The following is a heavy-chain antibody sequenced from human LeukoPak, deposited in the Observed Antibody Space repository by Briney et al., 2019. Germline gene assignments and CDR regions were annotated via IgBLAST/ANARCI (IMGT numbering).Heavy chain of an antibody. CDR3: RATAGLDAFDI. CDR2: INPSGGST. J-gene: IGHJ3*02. CDR1: GYTFTSYY. V-gene: IGHV1-46*01. Sequence: ASVKVSCKASGYTFTSYYMHWVRQAPGQGLEWMGIINPSGGSTSYAQKFQGRVTMTRDTSTSTVYMELSSLRSEDTAVYYCRATAGLDAFDIWGQGTMVTVPS. D-gene: IGHD6-13*01.